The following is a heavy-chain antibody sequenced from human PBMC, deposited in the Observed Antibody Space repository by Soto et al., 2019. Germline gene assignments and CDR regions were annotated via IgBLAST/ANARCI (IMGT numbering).Heavy chain of an antibody. Sequence: SGKGDYSPAQGSLSSYASTWVRQAPGQGLEWMGGIIPIFGTANYAQKFQCRVTITADESTITAYMELSSLRSEDTAVYYCARRQYSSRWYGPLMPIYYYYYGMDVWGHGTTVTVS. CDR2: IIPIFGTA. J-gene: IGHJ6*02. CDR1: QGSLSSYA. D-gene: IGHD6-13*01. V-gene: IGHV1-69*01. CDR3: ARRQYSSRWYGPLMPIYYYYYGMDV.